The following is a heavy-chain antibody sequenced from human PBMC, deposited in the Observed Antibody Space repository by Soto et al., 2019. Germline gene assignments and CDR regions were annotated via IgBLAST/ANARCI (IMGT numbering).Heavy chain of an antibody. CDR2: IYPGDSDT. V-gene: IGHV5-51*01. Sequence: GESLKISCKGSGYSFTSYWIGWVRQMPGKGLEWMGIIYPGDSDTRYSPSFQGQVTISADKSISTAYLQWSSLKASDTAMYYCARQDTAMVTYYYYYGMDVWGQGTTVTVSS. D-gene: IGHD5-18*01. CDR3: ARQDTAMVTYYYYYGMDV. CDR1: GYSFTSYW. J-gene: IGHJ6*02.